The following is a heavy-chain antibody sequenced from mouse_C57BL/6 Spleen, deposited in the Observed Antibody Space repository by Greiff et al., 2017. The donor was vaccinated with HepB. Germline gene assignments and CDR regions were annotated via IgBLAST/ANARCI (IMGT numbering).Heavy chain of an antibody. V-gene: IGHV1-42*01. D-gene: IGHD2-13*01. CDR1: GYSFTGYY. CDR3: AIVWGYYDDFFAY. J-gene: IGHJ3*01. Sequence: VQLQQSGPELVKPGASVKISCKASGYSFTGYYMNWVKQSPEKSLEWIGEINPSTGGTTYNQKFKAKATLTVDKSSSTAYMQLKSLTSEDSAVYYCAIVWGYYDDFFAYWGQGTLVTVSA. CDR2: INPSTGGT.